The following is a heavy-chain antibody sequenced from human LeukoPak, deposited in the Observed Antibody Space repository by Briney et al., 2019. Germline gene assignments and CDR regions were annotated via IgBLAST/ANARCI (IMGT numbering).Heavy chain of an antibody. V-gene: IGHV4-59*08. CDR3: ARLSYYDTSGYYYFDY. J-gene: IGHJ4*02. Sequence: SETLSLTCTVSGGSNSCYYWSSSRQPPGKGLAWIGFIYYSGSTNYNPSLKSRVTISVDTSKNQFSLKLSSVTAADTAVYYCARLSYYDTSGYYYFDYWGQGSLVTVSS. D-gene: IGHD3-22*01. CDR1: GGSNSCYY. CDR2: IYYSGST.